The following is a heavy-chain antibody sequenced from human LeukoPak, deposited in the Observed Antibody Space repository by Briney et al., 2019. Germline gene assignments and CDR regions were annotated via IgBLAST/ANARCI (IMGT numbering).Heavy chain of an antibody. CDR1: GYTFTGYY. D-gene: IGHD3-16*02. V-gene: IGHV1-2*02. CDR2: INPNSGGT. J-gene: IGHJ4*02. CDR3: ARGADYDYVWGSYPRDY. Sequence: ASVKVSCKASGYTFTGYYMHWVRQAPGQGLEWMGWINPNSGGTNYAQKFQGRVTMTRDTSISTAYMELSRLRSDDTAVYYCARGADYDYVWGSYPRDYWGQGTLVTASS.